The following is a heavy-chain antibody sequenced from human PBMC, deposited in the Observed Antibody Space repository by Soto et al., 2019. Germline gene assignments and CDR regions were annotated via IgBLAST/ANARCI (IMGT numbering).Heavy chain of an antibody. CDR2: ISSSSSTI. CDR3: ARGGSSVVVPAAIQMDAFDI. J-gene: IGHJ3*02. Sequence: GSLRLSCAASGFTFSSYSMNWVRQAPGKGLEWVSYISSSSSTIYYADSVKGRFTISRDNAKNSLYLQMNSLRDEDTAVYYCARGGSSVVVPAAIQMDAFDIWGQGTMVTVSS. D-gene: IGHD2-2*01. CDR1: GFTFSSYS. V-gene: IGHV3-48*02.